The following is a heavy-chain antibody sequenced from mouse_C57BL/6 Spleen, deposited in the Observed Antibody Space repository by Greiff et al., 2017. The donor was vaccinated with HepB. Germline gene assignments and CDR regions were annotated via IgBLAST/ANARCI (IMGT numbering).Heavy chain of an antibody. CDR1: GYSITSGYY. J-gene: IGHJ2*01. V-gene: IGHV3-6*01. Sequence: VQLKESGPGLVKPSQSLSLTCSVTGYSITSGYYWNWIRQFPGNKLEWMGYISYDGSNNYNPSLKNRISITRDTSKNQFFLKLNSVTTEDTATYYCARALNWFDYWGQGTTLTVSS. CDR3: ARALNWFDY. CDR2: ISYDGSN. D-gene: IGHD4-1*01.